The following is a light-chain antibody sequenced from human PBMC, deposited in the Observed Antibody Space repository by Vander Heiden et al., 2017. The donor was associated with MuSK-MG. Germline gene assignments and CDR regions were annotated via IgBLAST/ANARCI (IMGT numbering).Light chain of an antibody. CDR1: QSVIYSSNNKNY. J-gene: IGKJ1*01. Sequence: DIVKNQSPDPPAVSLGQRASINCKSSQSVIYSSNNKNYLTWYQQKPGQPPKLLIYWASTRESGVPDRFSGSGSGTEFTLTISSLQAEDVAVYYCQQYYSTPRTFGQGTKVEIK. V-gene: IGKV4-1*01. CDR2: WAS. CDR3: QQYYSTPRT.